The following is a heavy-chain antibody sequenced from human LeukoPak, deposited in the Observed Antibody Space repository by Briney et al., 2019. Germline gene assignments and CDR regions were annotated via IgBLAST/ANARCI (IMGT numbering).Heavy chain of an antibody. Sequence: PSETLSLTCAVYGGSFSGYYWSWIRQPPGKGLEWIGEINHSGSTNYNPSLKSRVNISVDTSKNQFSLKLSSVTAADTAVYYCARGVSIYVAGKPDYWGQGTLVTVSS. CDR3: ARGVSIYVAGKPDY. J-gene: IGHJ4*02. CDR2: INHSGST. CDR1: GGSFSGYY. V-gene: IGHV4-34*01. D-gene: IGHD6-19*01.